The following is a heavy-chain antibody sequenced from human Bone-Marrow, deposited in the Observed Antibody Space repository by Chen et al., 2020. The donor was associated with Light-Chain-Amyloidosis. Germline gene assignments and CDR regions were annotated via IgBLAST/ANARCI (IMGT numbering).Heavy chain of an antibody. CDR1: GVNFSSFG. J-gene: IGHJ4*02. D-gene: IGHD3-10*01. Sequence: EVQLVESGGGLVQPGGSLRLSCATSGVNFSSFGMSWVRPAPGKGLEWVSTVSGSTVSTYYAGAVKGRFIISRDNSKSTLYLQMNSLRAGDTAVYFCTRKGCYFDFWGQGSLVTVSS. CDR2: VSGSTVST. CDR3: TRKGCYFDF. V-gene: IGHV3-23*04.